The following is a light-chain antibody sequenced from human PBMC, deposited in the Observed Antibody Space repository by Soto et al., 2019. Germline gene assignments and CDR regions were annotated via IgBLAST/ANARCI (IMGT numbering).Light chain of an antibody. CDR1: SSNIGAGYD. CDR2: GNS. CDR3: QSYDSSLSGV. Sequence: QSVLTQPPSVSGAPGQRVTISCTGSSSNIGAGYDVHWYQQLPGTAPKLLIYGNSNRPSGVPDRFSGSKSGTSASLAITRLQADDEADYYCQSYDSSLSGVFGGGTKLTVL. V-gene: IGLV1-40*01. J-gene: IGLJ3*02.